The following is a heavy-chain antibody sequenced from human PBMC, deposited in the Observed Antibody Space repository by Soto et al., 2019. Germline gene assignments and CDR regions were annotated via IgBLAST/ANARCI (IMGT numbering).Heavy chain of an antibody. CDR1: GGSISSSSYY. D-gene: IGHD1-26*01. CDR2: IYYSGST. Sequence: SETLSLTCTVSGGSISSSSYYWGWIRQPPGKGLEWIGSIYYSGSTYYNPSLKSRVTISVDTSKNQFSLKLSSVTAADTAVYYCATDGSGRYYALDYYGMDVWGQGTTVTVS. J-gene: IGHJ6*02. CDR3: ATDGSGRYYALDYYGMDV. V-gene: IGHV4-39*02.